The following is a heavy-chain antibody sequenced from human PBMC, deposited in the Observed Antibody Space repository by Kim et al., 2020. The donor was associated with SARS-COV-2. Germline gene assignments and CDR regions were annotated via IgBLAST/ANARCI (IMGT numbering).Heavy chain of an antibody. CDR1: GGSISSSSYY. CDR3: ARALGDYYYDSSGYYYLNWFDP. CDR2: IYYSGST. V-gene: IGHV4-39*07. D-gene: IGHD3-22*01. Sequence: SETLSLTCTVSGGSISSSSYYWGWIRQPPGKGLEWIGSIYYSGSTYYNPSLKSRVTIPVDTSKNQFSLKLSSVTAADTAVYYCARALGDYYYDSSGYYYLNWFDPWGQGTLVTVSS. J-gene: IGHJ5*02.